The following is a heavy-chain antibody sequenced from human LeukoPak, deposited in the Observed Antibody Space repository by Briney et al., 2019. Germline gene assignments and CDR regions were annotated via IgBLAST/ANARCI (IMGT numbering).Heavy chain of an antibody. V-gene: IGHV3-30-3*01. D-gene: IGHD6-13*01. CDR3: ARNPGVGSSWYRLHY. Sequence: GGSLRLSCAASGITFINHAMDWVRQAPGKGLEWVAVISYDGGNTYYAGSVKGRFTISRDNSKSTLYLQMNSLRVEDTAVYYCARNPGVGSSWYRLHYWGQGTLVTVSS. CDR1: GITFINHA. J-gene: IGHJ4*02. CDR2: ISYDGGNT.